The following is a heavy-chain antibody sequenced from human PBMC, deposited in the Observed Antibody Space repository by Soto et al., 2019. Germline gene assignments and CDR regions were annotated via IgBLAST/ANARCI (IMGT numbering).Heavy chain of an antibody. CDR2: ISANSGNT. V-gene: IGHV1-18*04. CDR3: ATAGNYDSSGRDF. CDR1: GFIFNNYA. Sequence: ASVKVSCKAFGFIFNNYAICWVRQAPGQGLEWMGWISANSGNTNYAQKLQGRVTMTTDTSTSTAYMELRSLRSDDTAVYYCATAGNYDSSGRDFWGQGTLVTVSS. D-gene: IGHD3-22*01. J-gene: IGHJ4*02.